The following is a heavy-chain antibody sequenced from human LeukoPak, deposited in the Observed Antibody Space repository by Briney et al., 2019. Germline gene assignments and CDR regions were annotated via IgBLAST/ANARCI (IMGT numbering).Heavy chain of an antibody. CDR3: ARAGTTQVVPAAISSFDY. D-gene: IGHD2-2*01. CDR1: GFTFSSYA. Sequence: PGGSLRLSCAASGFTFSSYAMSWVRQAPGKGLEWVAVISYDGSNKYYADSVKGRFTISRDNSKNTLYLQMNSLRAEDTAVYYCARAGTTQVVPAAISSFDYWGQGTLVTVSS. V-gene: IGHV3-30-3*01. J-gene: IGHJ4*02. CDR2: ISYDGSNK.